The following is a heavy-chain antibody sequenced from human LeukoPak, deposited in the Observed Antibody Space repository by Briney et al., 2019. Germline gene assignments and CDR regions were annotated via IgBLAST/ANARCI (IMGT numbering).Heavy chain of an antibody. Sequence: SETLSLTCNVSGGSISNYYWTWIRQPAGKGLEWIGRIYSSGTTTYNPSLKSRVAMSVDTSRNQFSLKLSSVTAAETAVYYCARVCPISVVGSSYYYAMDVWGQGTTVTVSS. D-gene: IGHD2-15*01. CDR1: GGSISNYY. CDR3: ARVCPISVVGSSYYYAMDV. V-gene: IGHV4-4*07. J-gene: IGHJ6*02. CDR2: IYSSGTT.